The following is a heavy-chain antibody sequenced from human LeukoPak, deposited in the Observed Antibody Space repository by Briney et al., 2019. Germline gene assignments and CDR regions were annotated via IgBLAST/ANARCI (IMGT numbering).Heavy chain of an antibody. J-gene: IGHJ4*02. CDR3: ARGSYSGSYYY. V-gene: IGHV4-61*02. CDR2: IYTSGST. Sequence: SQTLSLTXTVSGGSISSGSYYWSWIRQPAGKGLEWIGRIYTSGSTNYNPSLKSRVTISVDTSKNQFSLKLSSVTAADTAVYYCARGSYSGSYYYWGQGTLVTVSS. CDR1: GGSISSGSYY. D-gene: IGHD1-26*01.